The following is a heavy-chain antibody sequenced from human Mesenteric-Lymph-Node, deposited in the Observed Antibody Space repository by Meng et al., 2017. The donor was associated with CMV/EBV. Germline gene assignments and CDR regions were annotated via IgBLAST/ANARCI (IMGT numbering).Heavy chain of an antibody. CDR1: GGSISSYY. CDR2: IYYSGST. Sequence: GSLRLSCTVSGGSISSYYWSWIRQPPGKGLEWIGYIYYSGSTNYNPSLKSRVTISVDTSKNQFSLKLSSVTAADTAVYYCARGYCSSTSCYRVPFAFDIWGQGTMVTVSS. V-gene: IGHV4-59*01. J-gene: IGHJ3*02. D-gene: IGHD2-2*01. CDR3: ARGYCSSTSCYRVPFAFDI.